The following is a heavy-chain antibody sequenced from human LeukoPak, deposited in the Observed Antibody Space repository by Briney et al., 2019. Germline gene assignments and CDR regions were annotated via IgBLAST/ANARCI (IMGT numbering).Heavy chain of an antibody. CDR3: ARSYGSSWYKAH. CDR2: IYHSGST. Sequence: KPSETLSLTCAVPGYSISSGYYWGWIRQPPGKGLEWIGSIYHSGSTYYNPSLKSRVTISLDTSKNQFSLKLSSVTAADTAVYYCARSYGSSWYKAHWGQGTLVTVSS. J-gene: IGHJ4*02. CDR1: GYSISSGYY. V-gene: IGHV4-38-2*01. D-gene: IGHD6-13*01.